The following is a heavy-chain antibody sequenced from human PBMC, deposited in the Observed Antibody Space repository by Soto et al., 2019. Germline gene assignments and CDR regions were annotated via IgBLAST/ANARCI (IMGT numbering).Heavy chain of an antibody. D-gene: IGHD3-3*01. Sequence: QVQLVQSGAEVKKPGASVKVSCKASGDTFLSNDINWVRQAPGQGLEWMGWIHPNSGKTGYEQKFQGRLTMTRKTSLTTAYMELSGLRSEYTATYYCARGALTGITLFGVAIIGRHHYMDVWGTGTTVTVSS. CDR3: ARGALTGITLFGVAIIGRHHYMDV. V-gene: IGHV1-8*01. CDR1: GDTFLSND. J-gene: IGHJ6*03. CDR2: IHPNSGKT.